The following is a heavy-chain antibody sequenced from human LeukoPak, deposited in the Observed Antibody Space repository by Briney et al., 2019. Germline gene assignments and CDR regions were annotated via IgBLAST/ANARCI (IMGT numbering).Heavy chain of an antibody. D-gene: IGHD6-13*01. V-gene: IGHV1-46*01. Sequence: ASVKVSCKASGYTFTSYYIHWVRQAPGQGLEWMGIINPSGGSPTYAQKFQGRVTMTSDTSTSTVYMELSSLKTEDTAVYYCTSIGAAADYYYYYYYMDVWGKGTTVTVSS. CDR2: INPSGGSP. CDR1: GYTFTSYY. J-gene: IGHJ6*03. CDR3: TSIGAAADYYYYYYYMDV.